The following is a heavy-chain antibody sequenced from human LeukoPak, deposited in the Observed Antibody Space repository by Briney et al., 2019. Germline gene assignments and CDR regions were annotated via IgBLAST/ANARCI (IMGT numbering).Heavy chain of an antibody. V-gene: IGHV1-8*01. D-gene: IGHD7-27*01. CDR3: ARGPPNWGYDY. Sequence: ASVKVSCKASGYTFTSYDFNWVRQATGQRPEWMGWMSPNSGDTGYAQKFQDRVTMTRNTSISTAYIELSSLRSDDTAVYYCARGPPNWGYDYWGPGTLVTVSS. J-gene: IGHJ4*02. CDR1: GYTFTSYD. CDR2: MSPNSGDT.